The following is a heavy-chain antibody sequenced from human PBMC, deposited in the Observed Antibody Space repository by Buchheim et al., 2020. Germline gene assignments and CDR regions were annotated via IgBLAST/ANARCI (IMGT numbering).Heavy chain of an antibody. J-gene: IGHJ5*02. CDR3: ARADGSPFRARARGFDP. CDR2: IYHSGST. D-gene: IGHD6-25*01. Sequence: LVTPSGTLSLTCAVSGGSISSSNWWSWVRQPPGKGLEWIGEIYHSGSTNYNPSLKSRVTISVDKSKNQFSLKLSSVTAADTAAYYGARADGSPFRARARGFDPWGQGTL. CDR1: GGSISSSNW. V-gene: IGHV4-4*02.